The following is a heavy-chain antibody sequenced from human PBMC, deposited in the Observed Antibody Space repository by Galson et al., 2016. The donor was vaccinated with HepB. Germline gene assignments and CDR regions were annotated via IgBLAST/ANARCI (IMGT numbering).Heavy chain of an antibody. CDR2: ISSSSNSI. Sequence: SLRLSCAASGFTFSGYNMNWVRQAPGKGLEWVSSISSSSNSIYYADSVKGRFTISRDNAKNSLYLQMNSLRAEDTAVYYCVREYYGGLEWGQGTLVTV. CDR3: VREYYGGLE. CDR1: GFTFSGYN. V-gene: IGHV3-21*01. D-gene: IGHD4-23*01. J-gene: IGHJ4*02.